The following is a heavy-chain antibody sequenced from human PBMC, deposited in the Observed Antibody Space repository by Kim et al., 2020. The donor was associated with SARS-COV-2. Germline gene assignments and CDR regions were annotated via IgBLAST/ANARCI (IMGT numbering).Heavy chain of an antibody. CDR1: GFTFSSYS. CDR3: AREKPSYYYYYGMDV. J-gene: IGHJ6*02. Sequence: GGSLRLSCAASGFTFSSYSMNWVRQAPGKGLEWVSSISSSSSYIYYADSVKGRFTISRDNAKNSLYLQMNSLRAEDTAVYYCAREKPSYYYYYGMDVWGQGTTVTVSS. V-gene: IGHV3-21*01. CDR2: ISSSSSYI.